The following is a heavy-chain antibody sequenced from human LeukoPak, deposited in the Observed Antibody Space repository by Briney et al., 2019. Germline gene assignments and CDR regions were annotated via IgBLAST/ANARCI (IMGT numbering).Heavy chain of an antibody. D-gene: IGHD3-10*01. CDR1: GGSVSGYY. CDR2: INNSGST. J-gene: IGHJ4*02. CDR3: ARGVRVYGTSFDY. Sequence: PSETLSLTCAVYGGSVSGYYWSWIRQPPGKGLEWIGEINNSGSTNYNPSLKSRVTISVDTSKNQFSLKLSSVTAADTAVYYCARGVRVYGTSFDYWGQGTLVTVSS. V-gene: IGHV4-34*01.